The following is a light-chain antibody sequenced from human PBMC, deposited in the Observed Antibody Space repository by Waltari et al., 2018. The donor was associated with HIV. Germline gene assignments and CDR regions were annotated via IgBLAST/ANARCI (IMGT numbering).Light chain of an antibody. J-gene: IGKJ1*01. CDR2: GAS. Sequence: VIWMTQSPALLSASTGAKVNITCRLSQAIDNYLAWYQQRPGKAPNLLIYGASTLQSGVPSRISGSGSGTDFTLTISCLQPEDFAVYYCQQYYAFPRTFGHGTKVEVK. CDR3: QQYYAFPRT. V-gene: IGKV1D-8*01. CDR1: QAIDNY.